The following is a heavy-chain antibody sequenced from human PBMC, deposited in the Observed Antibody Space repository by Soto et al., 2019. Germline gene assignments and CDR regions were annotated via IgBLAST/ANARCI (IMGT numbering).Heavy chain of an antibody. J-gene: IGHJ3*02. D-gene: IGHD3-3*01. V-gene: IGHV1-18*04. Sequence: GASVKVSCKASGYTFTSYGISWVRQAPGQGLEWMGWISAYNGNTNYAQKLQGRVTMTTDTSTSTAYMELRSLRSDDTAVYYCARGIGGTYYDFWSGYLSLGESNAFDIWGQGTMVTVSS. CDR1: GYTFTSYG. CDR2: ISAYNGNT. CDR3: ARGIGGTYYDFWSGYLSLGESNAFDI.